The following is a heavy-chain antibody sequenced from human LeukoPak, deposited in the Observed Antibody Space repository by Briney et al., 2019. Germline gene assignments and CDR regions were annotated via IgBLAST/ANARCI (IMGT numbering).Heavy chain of an antibody. V-gene: IGHV3-23*01. D-gene: IGHD2-2*01. Sequence: GGSLRLSCAASGFTFSSYAMNWVRQAPGKGLEWVSAISGSGGSTYYADSVKGRFTISRDNSKNTLYLQMNSLRAEDTAVYYCAKGSSPRYYYYYMDVWGKGTTVTISS. J-gene: IGHJ6*03. CDR2: ISGSGGST. CDR1: GFTFSSYA. CDR3: AKGSSPRYYYYYMDV.